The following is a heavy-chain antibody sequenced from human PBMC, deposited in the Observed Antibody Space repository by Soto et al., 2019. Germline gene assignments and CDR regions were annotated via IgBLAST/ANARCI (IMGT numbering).Heavy chain of an antibody. CDR3: ARVGSGPGYSYGYYYFDY. CDR2: IYYSGST. CDR1: GDSISSGGYY. Sequence: PSETLSLTCTVYGDSISSGGYYWSWIRQPPGKGLEWIGYIYYSGSTYYNPSLKSRVTISVDTSKNQFSLKLSSVTAADTAVYYCARVGSGPGYSYGYYYFDYWGQGSLVTVSS. J-gene: IGHJ4*02. D-gene: IGHD5-18*01. V-gene: IGHV4-30-4*01.